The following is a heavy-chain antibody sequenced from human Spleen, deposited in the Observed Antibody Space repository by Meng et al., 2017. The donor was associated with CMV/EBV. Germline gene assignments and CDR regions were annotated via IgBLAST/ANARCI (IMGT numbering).Heavy chain of an antibody. V-gene: IGHV4-39*07. Sequence: SETLSLTCTVSGGSINSSSYYWGWIRQPPGKGLEWTGNIYYSGSTYYNPSLKSRVTISVDTSKNKFSLKLSSVTAADTAVYYCARGIPLHYSGIDDYFDYWGQGTLVTVSS. D-gene: IGHD1-26*01. CDR2: IYYSGST. CDR1: GGSINSSSYY. J-gene: IGHJ4*02. CDR3: ARGIPLHYSGIDDYFDY.